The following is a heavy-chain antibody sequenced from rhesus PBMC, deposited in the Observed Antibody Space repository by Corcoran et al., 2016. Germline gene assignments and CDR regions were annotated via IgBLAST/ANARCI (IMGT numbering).Heavy chain of an antibody. CDR1: GGSISSGDD. V-gene: IGHV4-76*01. D-gene: IGHD2-21*01. CDR3: AGVGCTGSGCYGDNSLDV. Sequence: QVQLQESGPGVVKPSETLSLTCAVSGGSISSGDDWSWIRQPPGKGLAWVGYTYGRSGSPHHNPALKNRVTISKDASKNQFSLKLSSVTAADTAVYYCAGVGCTGSGCYGDNSLDVWGRGVLVTVSS. J-gene: IGHJ5-2*02. CDR2: TYGRSGSP.